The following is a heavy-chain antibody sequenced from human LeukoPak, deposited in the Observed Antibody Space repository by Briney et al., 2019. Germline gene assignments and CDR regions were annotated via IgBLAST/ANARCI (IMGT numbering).Heavy chain of an antibody. V-gene: IGHV4-34*01. Sequence: SETLSLTCAVYGGSFSGYYWSWIRQPPGKGLEWNGEINHSGSTNYNPSLKSRVTISVDTSKNQFSLKLSSVTAADTAVYYCARGAAGNVRDFDYWGQGTLVTVSS. D-gene: IGHD6-19*01. J-gene: IGHJ4*02. CDR2: INHSGST. CDR1: GGSFSGYY. CDR3: ARGAAGNVRDFDY.